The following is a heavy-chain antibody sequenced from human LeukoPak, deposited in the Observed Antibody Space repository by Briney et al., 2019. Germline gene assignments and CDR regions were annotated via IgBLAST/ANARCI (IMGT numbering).Heavy chain of an antibody. Sequence: ASVKVSCKASGYTFTGYYMHWVRQAPGQGLEWMGWINPNSGGTNYAQKFQGRVTTTRDTSISTAYMELSRLRSDDTAAYYCACFPIVVVNDYWGQGTLVTVSS. J-gene: IGHJ4*02. V-gene: IGHV1-2*02. CDR2: INPNSGGT. CDR1: GYTFTGYY. CDR3: ACFPIVVVNDY. D-gene: IGHD3-22*01.